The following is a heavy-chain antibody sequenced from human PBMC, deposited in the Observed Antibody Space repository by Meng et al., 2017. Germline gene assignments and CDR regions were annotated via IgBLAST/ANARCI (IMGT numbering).Heavy chain of an antibody. D-gene: IGHD1-26*01. J-gene: IGHJ4*02. Sequence: QVERGQSGAEGKKPGAPVKVSWKASGNTLTRYYMHWVRQAPGQGLEWMGIINPSGGSTSYAQKFQGRVTMTRDTSTSTVYMELSSLRSEDTAVYYCAREALVGALDYWGQGTLVTVSS. V-gene: IGHV1-46*01. CDR1: GNTLTRYY. CDR2: INPSGGST. CDR3: AREALVGALDY.